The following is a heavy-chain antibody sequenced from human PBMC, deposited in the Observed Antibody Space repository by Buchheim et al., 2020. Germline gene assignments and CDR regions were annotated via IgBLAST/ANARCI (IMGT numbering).Heavy chain of an antibody. CDR1: GGSISSSNW. Sequence: QVQLQESGPGLVKPSGTLSLTCAVSGGSISSSNWWSWVRQPPGKGLEWIGEIYHSGSTNYNPSLKSRVTISVDKSKNQFSLKLSSETAADTAVYYCARDPKNYDILNGYYYYGMDVWGQGTT. D-gene: IGHD3-9*01. V-gene: IGHV4-4*02. CDR2: IYHSGST. CDR3: ARDPKNYDILNGYYYYGMDV. J-gene: IGHJ6*02.